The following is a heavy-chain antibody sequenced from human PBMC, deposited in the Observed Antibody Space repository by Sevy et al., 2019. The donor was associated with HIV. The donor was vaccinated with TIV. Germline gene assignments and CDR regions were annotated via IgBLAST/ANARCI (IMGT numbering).Heavy chain of an antibody. D-gene: IGHD3-22*01. CDR2: ISSSGTTI. CDR3: ARDLPGDSRMDV. V-gene: IGHV3-48*03. Sequence: GGSLRLSCAASGSSFSSYEMNWVRQAPGKGLEWFSYISSSGTTIYYADSVKGRFTVSRDNAKNSLYLQMNSLRGEDTSVYYCARDLPGDSRMDVWGQGTTVTVSS. CDR1: GSSFSSYE. J-gene: IGHJ6*02.